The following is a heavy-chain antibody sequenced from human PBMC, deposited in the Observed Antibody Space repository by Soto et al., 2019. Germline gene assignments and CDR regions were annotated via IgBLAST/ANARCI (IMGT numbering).Heavy chain of an antibody. D-gene: IGHD6-13*01. CDR2: IIPIFGTT. Sequence: QVQLVQSGAEVKKPGSSVKVSCKASGGTFSSYAISWVRQAPGQGLEWMGGIIPIFGTTNYAQKFQGRLTITADEYTNTAYMELSSLRSEDTAVYYCARSIAAAFYGMDVWGQGTTVTVSS. V-gene: IGHV1-69*12. J-gene: IGHJ6*02. CDR1: GGTFSSYA. CDR3: ARSIAAAFYGMDV.